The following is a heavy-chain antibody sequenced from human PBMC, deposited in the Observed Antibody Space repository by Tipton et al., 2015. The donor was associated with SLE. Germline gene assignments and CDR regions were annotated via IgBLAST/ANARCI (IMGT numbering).Heavy chain of an antibody. Sequence: TLSLTCTVSGGSITSSGFYWGWFRQPPGKGLEWIGSIDYSGRTYYTPSLKSQVTLSVDTSKKQFSLKLSSVTAADTAVYYCARPSGPSWFDPWGQGTLVIVSS. CDR3: ARPSGPSWFDP. CDR2: IDYSGRT. CDR1: GGSITSSGFY. J-gene: IGHJ5*02. D-gene: IGHD1-1*01. V-gene: IGHV4-39*01.